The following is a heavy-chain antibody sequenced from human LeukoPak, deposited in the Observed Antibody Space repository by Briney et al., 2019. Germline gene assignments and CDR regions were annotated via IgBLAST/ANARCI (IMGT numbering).Heavy chain of an antibody. J-gene: IGHJ4*02. CDR3: ARVKKSSGYYSVGY. V-gene: IGHV4-34*01. CDR1: GGSFSGYY. Sequence: PSETLSLTCAVYGGSFSGYYWSWIRQPPGKGLEWIGEINHSGSTNYNPSLKSRVTISVDTSKNQFSLKLSSVTAADTAVYYCARVKKSSGYYSVGYSGQGTLVTDSS. D-gene: IGHD3-22*01. CDR2: INHSGST.